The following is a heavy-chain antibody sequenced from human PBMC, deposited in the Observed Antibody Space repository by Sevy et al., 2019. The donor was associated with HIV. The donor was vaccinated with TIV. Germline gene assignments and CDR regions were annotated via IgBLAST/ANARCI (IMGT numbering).Heavy chain of an antibody. Sequence: SETLSLTCTVSGGSISTYYWSWIRQPPGKGLEWIGYLYYSGSTNYNPPLKSRVTISVDTSKNQFSLKLSSVTAADTAVYYCARGSGSYYYYGMDVWGQGTTVTVSS. CDR1: GGSISTYY. CDR3: ARGSGSYYYYGMDV. CDR2: LYYSGST. D-gene: IGHD1-26*01. V-gene: IGHV4-59*01. J-gene: IGHJ6*02.